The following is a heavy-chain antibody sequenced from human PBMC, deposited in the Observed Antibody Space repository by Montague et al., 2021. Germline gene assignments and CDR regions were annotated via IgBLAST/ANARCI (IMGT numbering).Heavy chain of an antibody. D-gene: IGHD3-10*01. V-gene: IGHV4-31*03. CDR3: ASAEDYDGSGSYLGFDY. CDR1: GGSISSGGYY. CDR2: IFYSGNT. J-gene: IGHJ4*02. Sequence: TLSLTCTVSGGSISSGGYYWSWIRQPPGKGLEWIGNIFYSGNTYYNPSLKSRVTISVDTSKNQFSLKLSSVTAADTAVYYCASAEDYDGSGSYLGFDYWGQGTLVTVSS.